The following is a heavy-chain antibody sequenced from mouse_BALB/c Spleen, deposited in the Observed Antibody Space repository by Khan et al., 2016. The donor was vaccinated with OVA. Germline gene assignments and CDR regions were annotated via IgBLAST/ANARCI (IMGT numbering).Heavy chain of an antibody. V-gene: IGHV8-12*01. CDR3: ARMTGNSLFGFFDV. CDR2: IWRDNVK. D-gene: IGHD6-1*01. Sequence: QVTLKESGPGILQPSQTLSLTCSFFGFSLNTSGMGVGWIRQPSGKVLEWLTHIWRDNVKRYNPALESRLSISKVTSSSQVSLKIPSLDSADTATYFCARMTGNSLFGFFDVWGAGTSVTVSS. CDR1: GFSLNTSGMG. J-gene: IGHJ1*01.